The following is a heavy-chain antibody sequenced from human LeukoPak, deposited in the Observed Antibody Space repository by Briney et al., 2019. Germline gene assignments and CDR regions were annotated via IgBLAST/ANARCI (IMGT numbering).Heavy chain of an antibody. CDR2: FDPEDGET. D-gene: IGHD5-18*01. V-gene: IGHV1-24*01. Sequence: ASVTVSLTFSAYTLTELSMHWVRQAPGKGKGGMVGFDPEDGETIYAQNFQGRFTMTEDTSTDTAYMELSSLRSEDTAVYYCATGSGYSYDFYCWGQGTLVTVSS. CDR3: ATGSGYSYDFYC. J-gene: IGHJ4*02. CDR1: AYTLTELS.